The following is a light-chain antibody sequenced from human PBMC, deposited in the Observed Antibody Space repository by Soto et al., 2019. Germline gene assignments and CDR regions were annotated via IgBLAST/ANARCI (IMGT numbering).Light chain of an antibody. J-gene: IGKJ5*01. CDR3: HQFNSYPIT. Sequence: AIQLTQSPSSLSASVGDRVTITCRASQGISSALAWYQQKPGKAPKLLIYDASSLESGVPSRFSGSGSGTDFTLTISSLQPVYFASYYCHQFNSYPITFGQGIRLEIK. CDR2: DAS. CDR1: QGISSA. V-gene: IGKV1-13*02.